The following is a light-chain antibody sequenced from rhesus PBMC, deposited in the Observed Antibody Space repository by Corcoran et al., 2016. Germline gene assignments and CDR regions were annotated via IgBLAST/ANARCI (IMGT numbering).Light chain of an antibody. V-gene: IGKV3-35*01. CDR3: HQYDDWNS. J-gene: IGKJ2*01. CDR2: YAS. CDR1: QSVSSN. Sequence: EIVMTQSPATLSLSPGERATLSCRASQSVSSNLAWYQQKPGQAPRRRIYYASHRATGLPDRFSGSGFGTDFTLTISSLEPEDVVVYYCHQYDDWNSFGQGTKVEIK.